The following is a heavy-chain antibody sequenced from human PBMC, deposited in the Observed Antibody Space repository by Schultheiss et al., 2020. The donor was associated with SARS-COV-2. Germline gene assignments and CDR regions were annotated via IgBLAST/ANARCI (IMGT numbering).Heavy chain of an antibody. CDR1: GGSFSGYY. CDR3: ARCFWSGYWNYYYYYGMDV. J-gene: IGHJ6*02. Sequence: GSLRLSCAVYGGSFSGYYWSWIRQHPGKGLEWIGYIHYTGTTYYTPSLRSRVTIAVDTSKNQFSLKLSSVTAADTAVYYCARCFWSGYWNYYYYYGMDVWGQGTTVTVSS. D-gene: IGHD3-3*01. V-gene: IGHV4-34*01. CDR2: IHYTGTT.